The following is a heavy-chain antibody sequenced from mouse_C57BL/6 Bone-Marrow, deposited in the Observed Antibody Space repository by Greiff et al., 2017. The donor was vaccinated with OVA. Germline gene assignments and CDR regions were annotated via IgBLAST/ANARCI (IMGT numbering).Heavy chain of an antibody. CDR2: IYPRDGST. V-gene: IGHV1-78*01. CDR3: ARWYYGNYVPWWYFDV. Sequence: QVQLQQSDAELVKPGASVKISCKVSGYTFTDHTIHWMKQRPEQGLAWIGYIYPRDGSTKYNEKVKGKATLTAAKSSSTAYMQLNSLTSEDSAVYFCARWYYGNYVPWWYFDVWGTGTTVTVSS. CDR1: GYTFTDHT. D-gene: IGHD2-1*01. J-gene: IGHJ1*03.